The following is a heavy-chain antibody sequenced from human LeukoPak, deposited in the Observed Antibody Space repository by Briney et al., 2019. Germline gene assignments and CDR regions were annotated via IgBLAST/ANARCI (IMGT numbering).Heavy chain of an antibody. V-gene: IGHV3-48*01. CDR1: GFSFSDYD. Sequence: PGGSLRLSCAASGFSFSDYDMHWVRQGKGKGLDWVAYISGSSGTIHYADSVRGRFSISRDNVQQSLYLQMNSLRAEDTAVYYCARDRTGDCLFDYWGQGTLVTVSS. CDR3: ARDRTGDCLFDY. CDR2: ISGSSGTI. D-gene: IGHD7-27*01. J-gene: IGHJ4*02.